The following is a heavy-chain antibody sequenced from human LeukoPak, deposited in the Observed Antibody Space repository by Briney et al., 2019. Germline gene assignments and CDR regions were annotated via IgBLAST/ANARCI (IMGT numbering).Heavy chain of an antibody. CDR3: ARDTRGIFDY. J-gene: IGHJ4*02. CDR1: GFTFSSFW. D-gene: IGHD3-16*01. CDR2: IKQDGSDK. V-gene: IGHV3-7*04. Sequence: PGGSLRLPCAASGFTFSSFWMSWVRQAPGKGPEGVANIKQDGSDKNYVDSVKGRFTISKDNAKNSVYLQMSSLRAEDTAMYYCARDTRGIFDYWGQGTLVTVSS.